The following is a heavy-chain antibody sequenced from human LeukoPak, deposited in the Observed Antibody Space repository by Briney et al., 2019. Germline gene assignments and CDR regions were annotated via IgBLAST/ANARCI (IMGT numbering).Heavy chain of an antibody. V-gene: IGHV3-23*01. J-gene: IGHJ4*02. Sequence: GGSLRLSCATSGFTFSGYAMTWVRQAPGKGLEWVSGISGSGITYYPNSVKGRFTISRDNSKNTLYLQMDSPRAEDTAVYYCAKGSGGSCYSGIDYWGQGTLVTVSS. CDR1: GFTFSGYA. D-gene: IGHD2-15*01. CDR3: AKGSGGSCYSGIDY. CDR2: ISGSGIT.